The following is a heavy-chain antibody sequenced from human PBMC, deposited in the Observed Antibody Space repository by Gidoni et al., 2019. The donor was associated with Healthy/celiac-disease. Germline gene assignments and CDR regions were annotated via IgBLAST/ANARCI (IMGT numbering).Heavy chain of an antibody. J-gene: IGHJ4*02. CDR2: INHSGST. D-gene: IGHD6-6*01. CDR1: GGSFSGYY. CDR3: ARDQVSNYSDY. Sequence: QVQLQQWGAGLLKPSETLSLTCAVYGGSFSGYYWSWIRQPPGKGLEWIGEINHSGSTNYNPSLKSRVTISVDTSKNQFSLKLSSVTAADTAVYYCARDQVSNYSDYWGQGTLVTVSS. V-gene: IGHV4-34*01.